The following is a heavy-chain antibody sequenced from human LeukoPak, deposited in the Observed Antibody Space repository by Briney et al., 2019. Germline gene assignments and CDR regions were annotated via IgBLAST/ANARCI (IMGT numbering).Heavy chain of an antibody. J-gene: IGHJ4*02. CDR2: IYYSGST. CDR1: GGSISSYY. D-gene: IGHD4-17*01. CDR3: ARASHDYGDYSHFDY. Sequence: SETLSLTCTASGGSISSYYWSWIRQPPGKGLEWIGYIYYSGSTNYNPSLKSRVTIAVDKSKNQFSLKLSSVTAADTAVYYCARASHDYGDYSHFDYWGQGTLVTVSS. V-gene: IGHV4-59*12.